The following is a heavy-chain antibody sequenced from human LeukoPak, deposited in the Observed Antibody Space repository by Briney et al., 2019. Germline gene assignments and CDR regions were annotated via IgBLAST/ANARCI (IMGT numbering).Heavy chain of an antibody. Sequence: ASVKVSCKVSGYTLTELSMHWVRQAPGKGLEWMGGFDPEDGETIYAQKFQGRVTMTEDTSTDAAYMELSSLRSEDTAVYYCATDWKNMVRGQGGWFDPWGQGTLVTVSS. CDR2: FDPEDGET. J-gene: IGHJ5*02. CDR3: ATDWKNMVRGQGGWFDP. V-gene: IGHV1-24*01. D-gene: IGHD3-10*01. CDR1: GYTLTELS.